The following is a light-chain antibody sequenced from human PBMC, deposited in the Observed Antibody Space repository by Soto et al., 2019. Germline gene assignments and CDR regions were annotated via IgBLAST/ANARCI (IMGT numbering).Light chain of an antibody. Sequence: DIVMTQSPATLSVSPGERATLSCRASQTVSSSLAWYQQRRGQAPRLLIFGASTRAPGIPARFSASGSGTEFTLTISSLQCEDFAIYYCQQYYDWPPWPFGEGTKVEIK. V-gene: IGKV3-15*01. J-gene: IGKJ1*01. CDR3: QQYYDWPPWP. CDR2: GAS. CDR1: QTVSSS.